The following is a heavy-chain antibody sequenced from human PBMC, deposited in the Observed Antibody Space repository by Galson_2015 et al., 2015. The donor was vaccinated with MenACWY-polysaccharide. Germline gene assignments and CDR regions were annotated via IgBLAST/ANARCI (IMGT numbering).Heavy chain of an antibody. Sequence: SLRLSCAASGFNFNTHAMSWVRQAPGKGLEWVSGISGSGGGRVFAPSLKGRFTISRDQFKKTHYMPKKNPRGEDTALYYCAKDQLFEGGGTWYRGTGAPMYYFDSWGQGILVTVSS. V-gene: IGHV3-23*01. D-gene: IGHD6-13*01. CDR1: GFNFNTHA. CDR2: ISGSGGGR. J-gene: IGHJ4*02. CDR3: AKDQLFEGGGTWYRGTGAPMYYFDS.